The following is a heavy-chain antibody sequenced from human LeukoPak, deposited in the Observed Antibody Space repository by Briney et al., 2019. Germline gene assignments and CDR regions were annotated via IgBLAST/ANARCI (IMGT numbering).Heavy chain of an antibody. V-gene: IGHV1-69*13. CDR1: GGTFSSYA. CDR2: IIPIFGTA. D-gene: IGHD5-12*01. Sequence: SVKVSCKASGGTFSSYAISWVRQAPGQGLEWMGGIIPIFGTANYAQKFQGRVTITADESTSTAYMELSSLRSEDTAVYYCAREESMRGYFGFDYWGQGTLVTVSS. J-gene: IGHJ4*02. CDR3: AREESMRGYFGFDY.